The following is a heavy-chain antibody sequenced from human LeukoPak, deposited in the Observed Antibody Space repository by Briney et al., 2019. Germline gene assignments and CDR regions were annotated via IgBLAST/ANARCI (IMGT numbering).Heavy chain of an antibody. CDR3: AVSGDYGIYYFDY. J-gene: IGHJ4*02. Sequence: ASVKVSCKASGYTFTGYYMHWVRQAPGQGLEWMGRINPNCGGTNYAQKFQGRVTMTRDTSISTAYMELSRLRSDDTAVYYCAVSGDYGIYYFDYWGQGTLVTVSS. CDR2: INPNCGGT. CDR1: GYTFTGYY. V-gene: IGHV1-2*06. D-gene: IGHD4-17*01.